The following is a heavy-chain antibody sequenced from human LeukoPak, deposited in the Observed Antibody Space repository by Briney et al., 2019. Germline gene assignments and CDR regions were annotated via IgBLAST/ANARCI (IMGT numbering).Heavy chain of an antibody. CDR2: ISSSSSYI. Sequence: GGSLRLSCAASGFTFSSYSMNWVRQAPGKGLDWVSSISSSSSYIYYADSVKGRFTISRDNAKNSLYLQMNSLRAEDTAVYYCATTPPVGYCSGGSCYEDIWGQGTMVTVSS. CDR3: ATTPPVGYCSGGSCYEDI. D-gene: IGHD2-15*01. CDR1: GFTFSSYS. J-gene: IGHJ3*02. V-gene: IGHV3-21*01.